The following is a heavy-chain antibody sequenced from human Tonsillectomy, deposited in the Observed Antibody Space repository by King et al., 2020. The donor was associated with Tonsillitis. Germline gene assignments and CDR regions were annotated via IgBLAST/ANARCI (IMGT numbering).Heavy chain of an antibody. V-gene: IGHV3-7*01. J-gene: IGHJ3*02. CDR3: AGEVDCSSASCYNSAFDI. CDR1: GFTLSNYW. Sequence: VQLVESGGGLVQPGGSLRLSCAASGFTLSNYWMSWVRQAPGKGLEGVANIKQEGSEKYYVDSVKGRFTISRDNAKNSLYLQMNSLRAEDTAVYYCAGEVDCSSASCYNSAFDIWGQGTMVTVSS. CDR2: IKQEGSEK. D-gene: IGHD2-2*02.